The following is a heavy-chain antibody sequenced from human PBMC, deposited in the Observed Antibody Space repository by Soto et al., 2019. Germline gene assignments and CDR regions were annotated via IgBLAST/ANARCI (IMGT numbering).Heavy chain of an antibody. V-gene: IGHV1-46*03. CDR1: VYRNTIYH. CDR2: INPSGGST. Sequence: APLNLARKRSVYRNTIYHSLRRRHTKKQGLEWMGVINPSGGSTSYAQKFQGRVTMTRDTSTSTVYMELSSLRSEDTAVYYCARGHSSGFYEGTRFDYWGQGTLVTVSS. CDR3: ARGHSSGFYEGTRFDY. J-gene: IGHJ4*02. D-gene: IGHD6-19*01.